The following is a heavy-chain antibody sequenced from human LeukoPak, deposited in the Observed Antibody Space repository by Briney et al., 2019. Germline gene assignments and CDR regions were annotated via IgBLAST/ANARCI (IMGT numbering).Heavy chain of an antibody. V-gene: IGHV1-2*02. D-gene: IGHD6-19*01. CDR2: INPNSGGT. CDR1: GYAFTGYY. CDR3: ARGYSSGWPAKY. J-gene: IGHJ4*02. Sequence: ASVKVSCKASGYAFTGYYMHWVRQAPGQGLEWMGWINPNSGGTNYAQKFQGRVTMTRDTSISTAYMELSRLRSDDTAVYYCARGYSSGWPAKYWGQGTLVTVSS.